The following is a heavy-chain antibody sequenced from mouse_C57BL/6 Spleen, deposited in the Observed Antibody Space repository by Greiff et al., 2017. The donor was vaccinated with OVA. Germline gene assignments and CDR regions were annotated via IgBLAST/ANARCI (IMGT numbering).Heavy chain of an antibody. D-gene: IGHD1-1*01. CDR3: TTWSSEAWFAY. CDR1: GFNIKDDY. CDR2: IDPENGDT. V-gene: IGHV14-4*01. J-gene: IGHJ3*01. Sequence: VHVKQSGAELVRPGASVKLSCTASGFNIKDDYMHWVKQRPEQGLEWIGWIDPENGDTEYASKFQGKATITADTSSNTAYLQLSSLTSEDTAVYYCTTWSSEAWFAYWGQGTLVTVSA.